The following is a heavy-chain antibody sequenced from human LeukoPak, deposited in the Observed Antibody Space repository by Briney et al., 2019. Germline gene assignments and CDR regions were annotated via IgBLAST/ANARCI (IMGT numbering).Heavy chain of an antibody. V-gene: IGHV4-59*01. Sequence: KASETLSLTCTVSGGSMSNYYWIWIRQPPGKGLEWIGYIYYSGTTSYNPSLKSRVTISVDTSKNQFSLNVNSVTAADAAVYYCARGQFYHDSTGYSDWGQGTLVTVSS. CDR1: GGSMSNYY. CDR3: ARGQFYHDSTGYSD. D-gene: IGHD3-22*01. CDR2: IYYSGTT. J-gene: IGHJ4*02.